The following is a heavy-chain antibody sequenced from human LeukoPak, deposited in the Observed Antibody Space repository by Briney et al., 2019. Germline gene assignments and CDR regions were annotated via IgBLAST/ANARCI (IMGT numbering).Heavy chain of an antibody. CDR2: IYYSGST. CDR1: GGSISISTYY. D-gene: IGHD1-26*01. J-gene: IGHJ4*02. CDR3: ARNASDSGTSYFDY. V-gene: IGHV4-39*01. Sequence: SETLSLTCTVSGGSISISTYYWGWIRQPPGKGLEWIGSIYYSGSTSYNPSLKSRVTMSVDTSKNQFSLKLDSVTAADTAVYYCARNASDSGTSYFDYWAREPWSPSPQ.